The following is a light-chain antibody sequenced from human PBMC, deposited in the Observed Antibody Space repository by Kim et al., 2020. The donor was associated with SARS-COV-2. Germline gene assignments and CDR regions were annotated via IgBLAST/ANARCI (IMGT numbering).Light chain of an antibody. J-gene: IGKJ2*01. CDR1: QSVSSNY. CDR2: GAS. CDR3: QQYGSSPYT. V-gene: IGKV3-20*01. Sequence: LSPGERATLSCRASQSVSSNYLARYQGKPGQAPRLLIFGASSRATGIPDRFSGSGSGTDFTFTISRLEREDFAVYYCQQYGSSPYTFGQGTKLEI.